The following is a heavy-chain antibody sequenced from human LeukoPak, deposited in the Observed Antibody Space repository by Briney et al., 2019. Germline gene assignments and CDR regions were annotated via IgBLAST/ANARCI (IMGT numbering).Heavy chain of an antibody. CDR3: ARDQAPLRYFPNDAFDI. CDR2: ISYDGSNK. Sequence: GRSLRLSCAASGFTFSSYAMHWVRQAPGKGLEWVAVISYDGSNKYYADSVKGRFTISRDNSKNTLYLQMNSLRAEDTAVYYCARDQAPLRYFPNDAFDIWGQGTMVTVSS. J-gene: IGHJ3*02. CDR1: GFTFSSYA. D-gene: IGHD3-9*01. V-gene: IGHV3-30-3*01.